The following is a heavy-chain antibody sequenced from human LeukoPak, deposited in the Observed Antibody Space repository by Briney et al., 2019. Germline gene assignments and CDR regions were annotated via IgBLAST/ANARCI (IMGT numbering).Heavy chain of an antibody. CDR3: AREGTDQYYYYYMDV. CDR2: IYYSGST. CDR1: GGSIRSHY. D-gene: IGHD3-10*01. J-gene: IGHJ6*03. V-gene: IGHV4-59*11. Sequence: SETLSLTCTVSGGSIRSHYWSWIRQPPGKGLEWIGYIYYSGSTNYNPSLRSRVTISLDTSKNQFSLKLSSVTAADTAVYYCAREGTDQYYYYYMDVWGKGTTVTVSS.